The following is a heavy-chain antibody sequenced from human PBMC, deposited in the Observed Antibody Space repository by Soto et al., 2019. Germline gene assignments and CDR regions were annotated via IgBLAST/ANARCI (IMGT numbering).Heavy chain of an antibody. D-gene: IGHD3-10*01. CDR3: ASVIGVGHAVDI. J-gene: IGHJ3*02. V-gene: IGHV3-48*03. CDR2: ISSSGSTI. CDR1: GFTFSSYE. Sequence: EVQLVESGGGLVQPGGSLRLSCAASGFTFSSYEMNWVRQAPGKGLEWVSYISSSGSTIYYADSVKGRFTISRDNAKNSLYLQMNSLRAEDTAVYYCASVIGVGHAVDIWGQGTMVTVSS.